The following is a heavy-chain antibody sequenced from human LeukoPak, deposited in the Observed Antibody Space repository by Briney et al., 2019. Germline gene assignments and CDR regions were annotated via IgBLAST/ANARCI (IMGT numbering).Heavy chain of an antibody. Sequence: NTGGSLRLSCAASEFTFITYTTNWVRQAPGKGLEWVSSISSSSTYIYYADSVKGRFTISRDNAKNSLYLQMNSLRAEDTAVYYCARPRGMGLADAFDIWGQGTVVTVSS. J-gene: IGHJ3*02. D-gene: IGHD3-16*01. CDR2: ISSSSTYI. CDR3: ARPRGMGLADAFDI. V-gene: IGHV3-21*01. CDR1: EFTFITYT.